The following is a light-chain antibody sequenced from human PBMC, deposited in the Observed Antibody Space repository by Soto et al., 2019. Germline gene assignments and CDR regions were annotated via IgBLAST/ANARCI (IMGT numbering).Light chain of an antibody. CDR2: DSS. CDR3: QQRSVWPLT. Sequence: EVVLTQFPATLSLSPGDGATLSCRASQSVSSYLAWYQQKRGQAPRLLIYDSSNRATGIPARFSGSGSGTDFSLIISSRELEDFAVYYCQQRSVWPLTFGGGTKVEIK. J-gene: IGKJ4*01. V-gene: IGKV3-11*01. CDR1: QSVSSY.